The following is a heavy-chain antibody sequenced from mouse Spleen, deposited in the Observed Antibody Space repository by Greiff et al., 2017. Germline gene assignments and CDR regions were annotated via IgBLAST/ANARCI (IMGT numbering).Heavy chain of an antibody. V-gene: IGHV7-3*01. D-gene: IGHD2-3*01. Sequence: EVKLVESGGGLVQPGGSLSLSCAASGFTFTDYYMSWVRQPPGKALEWLGFIRNKANGYTTEYSASVKGRFTISRDNSQSILYLQMNALRAEDSATYYCARSPDGYYLYYAMDYWGQGTSVTVSS. CDR2: IRNKANGYTT. J-gene: IGHJ4*01. CDR3: ARSPDGYYLYYAMDY. CDR1: GFTFTDYY.